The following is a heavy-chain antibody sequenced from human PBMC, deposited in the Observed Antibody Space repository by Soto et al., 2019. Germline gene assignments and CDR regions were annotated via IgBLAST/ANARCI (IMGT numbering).Heavy chain of an antibody. CDR2: MSSDGYTQ. Sequence: PGGSLRLSTAASGFTFSTFAMHWVRQAPGKGLEWVAVMSSDGYTQYYADSVKGRFTISRDNSKNTLFLQMRSLRPEDTAVYYCARAPTSRFDYWGQGTLVTVSS. V-gene: IGHV3-30-3*01. CDR1: GFTFSTFA. J-gene: IGHJ4*02. CDR3: ARAPTSRFDY.